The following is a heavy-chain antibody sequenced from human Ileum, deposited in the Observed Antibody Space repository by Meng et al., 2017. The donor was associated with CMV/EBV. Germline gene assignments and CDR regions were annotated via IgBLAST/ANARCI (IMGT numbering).Heavy chain of an antibody. CDR3: ANRREDYSDPSGYDYVDAFVI. V-gene: IGHV2-5*01. J-gene: IGHJ3*02. Sequence: SGPTLVKPTHTLTLTCTGSLFSLSTTAVVLCWIRQPTGKALELLTMIYWNDDKRYHPSLKDRLTITKDTSKSQVVRTRDNMDPVDTATYYCANRREDYSDPSGYDYVDAFVIWGQGKTVTVSS. CDR2: IYWNDDK. D-gene: IGHD3-22*01. CDR1: LFSLSTTAVV.